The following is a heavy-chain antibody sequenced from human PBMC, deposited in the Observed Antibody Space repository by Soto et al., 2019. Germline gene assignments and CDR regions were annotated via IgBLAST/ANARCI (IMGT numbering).Heavy chain of an antibody. V-gene: IGHV3-53*01. J-gene: IGHJ3*01. CDR3: ATWHERAHAFDV. CDR2: LYDVDGS. CDR1: GLTISGKKY. D-gene: IGHD1-1*01. Sequence: DVQLVESGGGLIQPGESLRLSCAAFGLTISGKKYVSWVRQAPGKGLEWVSALYDVDGSFYADSVTGRFTTSSDSSKTTVYLQMNDLRPDDTAVYYCATWHERAHAFDVWGQGTTVTIPS.